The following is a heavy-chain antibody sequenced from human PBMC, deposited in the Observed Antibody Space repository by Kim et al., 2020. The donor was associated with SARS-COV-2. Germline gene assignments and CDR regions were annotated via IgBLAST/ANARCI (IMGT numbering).Heavy chain of an antibody. V-gene: IGHV3-7*01. J-gene: IGHJ4*02. CDR2: IKHDGSRV. Sequence: GGSLRLSCSGSGFNFSNFWMSWVRQAPGKGLEWVANIKHDGSRVFYVDSVKGRFTIFRDNAKKSVYLQMNSLRIEDTAVYSCARDEEWEPLVFDYWGQGSLVAVSS. D-gene: IGHD1-26*01. CDR1: GFNFSNFW. CDR3: ARDEEWEPLVFDY.